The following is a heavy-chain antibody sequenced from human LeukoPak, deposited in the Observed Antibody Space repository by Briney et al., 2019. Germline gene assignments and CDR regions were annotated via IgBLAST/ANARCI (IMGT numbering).Heavy chain of an antibody. D-gene: IGHD3-10*01. V-gene: IGHV4-34*01. CDR2: INHSGST. CDR3: ARVRYYGSGSYYIIMYYFDY. J-gene: IGHJ4*02. Sequence: PSETLSLTCAVYGGSFSGYYWSWIRQPPGKGLEWIGEINHSGSTNYSPSLKSRVTISVDTSKNQSSLKLSSVTAADTAVYYCARVRYYGSGSYYIIMYYFDYWGQGTLVTVSS. CDR1: GGSFSGYY.